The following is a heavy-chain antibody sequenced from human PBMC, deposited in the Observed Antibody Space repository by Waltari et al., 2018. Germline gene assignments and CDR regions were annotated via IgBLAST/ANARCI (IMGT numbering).Heavy chain of an antibody. D-gene: IGHD6-6*01. CDR3: ARSSGGSSARVDY. V-gene: IGHV4-61*02. CDR1: GGSISSGSHY. J-gene: IGHJ4*02. Sequence: QVQLQESGPGLVKPSQPLSLTCTVSGGSISSGSHYWSWIRQPAGKGLCGIGRMFPSVGPEYNPSLKSRVSISVDTSKNQLSLKVSSVTAADTAVYYCARSSGGSSARVDYWGQGTLVTVSS. CDR2: MFPSVGP.